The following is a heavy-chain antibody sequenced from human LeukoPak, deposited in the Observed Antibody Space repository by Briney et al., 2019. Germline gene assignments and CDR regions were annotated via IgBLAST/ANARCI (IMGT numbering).Heavy chain of an antibody. CDR3: AKDGDIVVVPAAPY. Sequence: GGSLRLSCAASGFTFSSYAMSWVRQAPGKGLEWVSAISGSGGSTYYADSVKGRYTISRDNSKNTLYLQMNSLRAEDTAVYYCAKDGDIVVVPAAPYWGQGTLVTVSS. D-gene: IGHD2-2*01. CDR1: GFTFSSYA. V-gene: IGHV3-23*01. J-gene: IGHJ4*02. CDR2: ISGSGGST.